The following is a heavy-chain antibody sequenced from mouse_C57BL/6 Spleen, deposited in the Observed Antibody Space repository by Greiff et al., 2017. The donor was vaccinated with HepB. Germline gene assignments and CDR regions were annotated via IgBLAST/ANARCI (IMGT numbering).Heavy chain of an antibody. CDR1: GFTFSNYW. Sequence: EVKVVESGGGLVQPGGSMKLSCVASGFTFSNYWMNWVRQSPEKGLEWVAQIRLKSDNYATHYAESVKGRFTISRDDSKSSVYLQMNNLRAEVTGIYYCTRSPCAYWGQGTLVTVSA. CDR3: TRSPCAY. J-gene: IGHJ3*01. CDR2: IRLKSDNYAT. V-gene: IGHV6-3*01.